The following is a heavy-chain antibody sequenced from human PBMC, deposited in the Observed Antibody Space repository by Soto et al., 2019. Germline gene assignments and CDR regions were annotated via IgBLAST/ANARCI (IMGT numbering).Heavy chain of an antibody. CDR1: GGSISSSSYY. D-gene: IGHD4-17*01. CDR2: IYYSGST. V-gene: IGHV4-39*01. Sequence: PSETLSLTCTVSGGSISSSSYYWGWIRQPPGKGLEWIGSIYYSGSTYYNPSLKSRVTISVDTSKDQFSLKLSSVTAADTAVYYCARHRDYGDSYTYYFDYWGQGTLVTVSS. CDR3: ARHRDYGDSYTYYFDY. J-gene: IGHJ4*02.